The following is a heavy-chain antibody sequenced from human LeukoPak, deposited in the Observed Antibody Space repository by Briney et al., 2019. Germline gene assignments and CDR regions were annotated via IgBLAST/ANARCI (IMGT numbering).Heavy chain of an antibody. CDR1: GFTFSSYG. Sequence: GTSLRLSCAASGFTFSSYGMHWVRQAPGKGLEWVAVISYDGSTQYYADSEKGRFTISRDNSNNMLSLQMNSLKAEDTAVYYCAKGRMMATIMISFDYWGRGTLVTVSS. CDR2: ISYDGSTQ. CDR3: AKGRMMATIMISFDY. J-gene: IGHJ4*02. V-gene: IGHV3-30*18. D-gene: IGHD5-24*01.